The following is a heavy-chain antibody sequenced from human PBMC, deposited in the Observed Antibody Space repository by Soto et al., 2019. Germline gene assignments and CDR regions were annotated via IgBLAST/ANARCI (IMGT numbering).Heavy chain of an antibody. J-gene: IGHJ4*02. Sequence: QVQLQESGPGLVKPSQTLSLTCTVSGDSVRNGGYYWNWIRQYPGKGLEWIGYIYYTGSTSYNPSLESRLTISADTSKNQFSLRLRSVTAADTAVSYCVREVAATPYFEYWGQGALVTISS. CDR2: IYYTGST. D-gene: IGHD2-15*01. CDR1: GDSVRNGGYY. V-gene: IGHV4-31*03. CDR3: VREVAATPYFEY.